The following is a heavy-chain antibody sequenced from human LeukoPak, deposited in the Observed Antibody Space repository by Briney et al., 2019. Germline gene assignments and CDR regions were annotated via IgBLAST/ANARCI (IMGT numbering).Heavy chain of an antibody. CDR1: GGSISSYY. CDR3: ARSRGDYGPHGAFDI. J-gene: IGHJ3*02. Sequence: SETLSLTCTVSGGSISSYYWSWIRQPPGKGLEWIGYIYYSGSTNYNPSLKSRVTISVDTSKNQFSLKLSSVTAADTAVYYCARSRGDYGPHGAFDIWGQGTMVTVSS. V-gene: IGHV4-59*01. CDR2: IYYSGST. D-gene: IGHD4-17*01.